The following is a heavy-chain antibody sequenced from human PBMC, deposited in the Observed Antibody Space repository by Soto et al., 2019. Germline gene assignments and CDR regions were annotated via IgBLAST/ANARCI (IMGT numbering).Heavy chain of an antibody. Sequence: GGSLRLSCAASRFTFSSYDIHWVRQATGKGLEWVSAIGTAGDTYYPGSVKGRFTISRENAKNSLYLQMNSLRAEDTAVYYCARGVYCSSTSCYTARGGDAFDIWGQETMVTVSS. J-gene: IGHJ3*02. V-gene: IGHV3-13*01. CDR2: IGTAGDT. CDR3: ARGVYCSSTSCYTARGGDAFDI. CDR1: RFTFSSYD. D-gene: IGHD2-2*02.